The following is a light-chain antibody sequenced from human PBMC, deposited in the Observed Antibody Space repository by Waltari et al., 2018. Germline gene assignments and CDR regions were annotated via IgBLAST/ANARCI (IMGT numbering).Light chain of an antibody. CDR1: TSDVGKYNL. CDR2: DVN. Sequence: QSALTQTASVSGSPGPAITIPCSGTTSDVGKYNLVPWYQQTPGKAPTLIIYDVNKRPSGVSNRFSGSKSGNTAFLTISGLQSADEADYYCCSYAGSAISMFGGGTKVTVL. CDR3: CSYAGSAISM. J-gene: IGLJ3*02. V-gene: IGLV2-23*02.